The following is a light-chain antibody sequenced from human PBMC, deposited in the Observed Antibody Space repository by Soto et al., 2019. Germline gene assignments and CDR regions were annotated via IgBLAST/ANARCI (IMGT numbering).Light chain of an antibody. CDR1: QGISIY. J-gene: IGKJ4*01. CDR3: QQYNSAPLT. CDR2: AAY. Sequence: DIQMTQSPSSLSASVGDRVTITCRASQGISIYLAWFQQKPGKVPKLLIYAAYTLQSGVPSRFSGSGSGTDFTLTISSLQPEDVATYYCQQYNSAPLTFGGVTKVEIK. V-gene: IGKV1-27*01.